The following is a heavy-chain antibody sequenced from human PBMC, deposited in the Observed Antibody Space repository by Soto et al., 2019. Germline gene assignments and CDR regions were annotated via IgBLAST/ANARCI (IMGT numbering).Heavy chain of an antibody. V-gene: IGHV1-69*13. J-gene: IGHJ6*02. CDR3: ARDPRYCSGGSCSKYYYYYGMDV. Sequence: VKVSCKASGGTFSSYAISWVRQAPGQGLEWMGGIIPIFGTANYAQKFQGRVTITADESTSTAYMELSSLRSEDTAVYYCARDPRYCSGGSCSKYYYYYGMDVWGQGTTVTVSS. D-gene: IGHD2-15*01. CDR2: IIPIFGTA. CDR1: GGTFSSYA.